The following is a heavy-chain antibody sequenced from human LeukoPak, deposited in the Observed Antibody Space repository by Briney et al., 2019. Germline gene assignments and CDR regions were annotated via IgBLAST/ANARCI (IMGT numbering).Heavy chain of an antibody. CDR2: ISGNGVDT. D-gene: IGHD6-19*01. CDR3: AKLYSSGRYYFDY. V-gene: IGHV3-23*01. Sequence: GGSLRLSCAASAFTFSSYAMSWVRQAAGNGPEWVSTISGNGVDTYYTDSVQGRFTISTDNPKNTLYLQMNSLRVEDTAVYYCAKLYSSGRYYFDYWGQGTLVTVSS. J-gene: IGHJ4*02. CDR1: AFTFSSYA.